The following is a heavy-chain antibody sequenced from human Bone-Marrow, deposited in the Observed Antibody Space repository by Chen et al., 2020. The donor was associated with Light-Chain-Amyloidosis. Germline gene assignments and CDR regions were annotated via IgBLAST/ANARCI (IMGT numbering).Heavy chain of an antibody. CDR3: ARDFWVAGFTTTNWFDP. CDR2: INLNSGDT. V-gene: IGHV1-2*02. D-gene: IGHD3-3*01. CDR1: GFTFTNYR. J-gene: IGHJ5*02. Sequence: QVQMVKSGAEVRKPGASVKVSCKTSGFTFTNYRIHWVRQAPGQGLEWMGWINLNSGDTKYAEKFQGRVTLTRDTSTTTSYMELSGLRSDDTALYYCARDFWVAGFTTTNWFDPWGQGTLITVSS.